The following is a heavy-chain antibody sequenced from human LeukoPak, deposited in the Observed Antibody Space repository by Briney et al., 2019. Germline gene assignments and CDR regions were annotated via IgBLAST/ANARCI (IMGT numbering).Heavy chain of an antibody. D-gene: IGHD2/OR15-2a*01. Sequence: SETLSLTCAVSGGSFGDFYWSWIRQPPGKGLEWIGEINHSGYTNYYPSLKSRVTISVDTSKNQFSLRLSSVTAADAAVYYCARNDYFGINNGMDVWGQGTTVTVS. V-gene: IGHV4-34*01. CDR1: GGSFGDFY. CDR2: INHSGYT. J-gene: IGHJ6*02. CDR3: ARNDYFGINNGMDV.